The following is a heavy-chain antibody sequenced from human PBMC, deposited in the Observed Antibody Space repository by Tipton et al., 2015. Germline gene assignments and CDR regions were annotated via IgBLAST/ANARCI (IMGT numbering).Heavy chain of an antibody. CDR1: GFTFSDSP. CDR2: VRSKAKGYAT. Sequence: GSLRLSCEASGFTFSDSPIHWVRQASGRGLEWVGRVRSKAKGYATAYAASVKGRFTVSRDDSKNTAYLQMNSLKTEDTAVYYCSGDSSPPVDYFDSWGQGTLVTVSS. V-gene: IGHV3-73*01. J-gene: IGHJ4*02. D-gene: IGHD6-13*01. CDR3: SGDSSPPVDYFDS.